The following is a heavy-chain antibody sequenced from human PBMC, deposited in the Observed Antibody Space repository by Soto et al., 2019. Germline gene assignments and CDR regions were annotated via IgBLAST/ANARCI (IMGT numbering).Heavy chain of an antibody. CDR3: ARDRQYYYDSSGYDAFDI. CDR1: GFTFSSYW. CDR2: INSDGSST. Sequence: ASVKVSCAASGFTFSSYWMHWVRQAPGKGLVWVSRINSDGSSTSYADSVKGRFTISRDNAKNTLYLQMNSLRAEDTAVYYCARDRQYYYDSSGYDAFDIWGQGTMVTVSS. V-gene: IGHV3-74*01. J-gene: IGHJ3*02. D-gene: IGHD3-22*01.